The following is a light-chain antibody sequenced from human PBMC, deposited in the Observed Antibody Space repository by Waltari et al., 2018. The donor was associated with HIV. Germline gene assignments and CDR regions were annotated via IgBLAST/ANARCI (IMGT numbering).Light chain of an antibody. CDR1: TGPVGNGHY. V-gene: IGLV7-43*01. CDR3: MLFFRTSYL. Sequence: QPVVTQEPSLTVSPGGTITLTCSSATGPVGNGHYVNWFQQKPGQPPRPLIYSSTSRHPLTPERFSGSLVGDRAALTLSNVWPEDQADYYCMLFFRTSYLFGGGTKVTVL. CDR2: SST. J-gene: IGLJ2*01.